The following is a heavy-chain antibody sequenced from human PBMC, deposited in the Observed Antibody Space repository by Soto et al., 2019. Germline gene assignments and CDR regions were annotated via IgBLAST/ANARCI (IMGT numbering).Heavy chain of an antibody. CDR1: GFTFSSYS. V-gene: IGHV3-48*02. CDR2: ISSSSSTI. J-gene: IGHJ6*02. CDR3: ASYYDFGSGDPMYYYYYGMDV. Sequence: EVQLVESGGGLVQPGGSLRLSCAASGFTFSSYSMNWVRQAPGKGLEWVSYISSSSSTIYYADSVKGRFTISRDNAQNSVYLQMNSLRDEDTAVYYCASYYDFGSGDPMYYYYYGMDVWGQGTTVTVSS. D-gene: IGHD3-3*01.